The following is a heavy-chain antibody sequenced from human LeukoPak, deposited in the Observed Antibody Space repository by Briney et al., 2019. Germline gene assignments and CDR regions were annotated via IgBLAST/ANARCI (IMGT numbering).Heavy chain of an antibody. D-gene: IGHD3-3*01. Sequence: GGSLRLSCAASGFTFSSYALSWVRQAPGKGLEWVSAISGSGGSTYYADPVKGRFTISRDNSKNTLYLQMNSLRAEDTAVYYCAKVRSLEWLPYYYYGMDVWGQGTTVTVSS. V-gene: IGHV3-23*01. CDR1: GFTFSSYA. CDR2: ISGSGGST. J-gene: IGHJ6*02. CDR3: AKVRSLEWLPYYYYGMDV.